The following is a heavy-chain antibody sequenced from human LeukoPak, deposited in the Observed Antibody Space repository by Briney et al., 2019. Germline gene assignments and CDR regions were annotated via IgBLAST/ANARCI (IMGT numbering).Heavy chain of an antibody. Sequence: GGSLRLSCAASGFTFSSYSMRWVRQAPGKGLEWVAVISYDGSNKYYADSVKGRFTISRDNSKNTLYLQMNSLRAEDTAVYYCAKVTGIYDYVWGSYPVDYWGQGTLVTVSS. D-gene: IGHD3-16*02. CDR2: ISYDGSNK. CDR3: AKVTGIYDYVWGSYPVDY. V-gene: IGHV3-30*18. CDR1: GFTFSSYS. J-gene: IGHJ4*02.